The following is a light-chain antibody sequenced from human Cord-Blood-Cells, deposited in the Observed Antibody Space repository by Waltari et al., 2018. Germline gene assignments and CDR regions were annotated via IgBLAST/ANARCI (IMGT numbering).Light chain of an antibody. V-gene: IGLV2-11*01. Sequence: QSALTQPRSVSGSPGQSVTISCTGPSSDAGGYNYVSLYQQHPGKAPKLMIYDVSKRPSGVPDRFSGSKSGNTASLTISGLQAEDEADYYCCSYAGSYTPWVFGGGTKLTVL. CDR2: DVS. CDR3: CSYAGSYTPWV. J-gene: IGLJ3*02. CDR1: SSDAGGYNY.